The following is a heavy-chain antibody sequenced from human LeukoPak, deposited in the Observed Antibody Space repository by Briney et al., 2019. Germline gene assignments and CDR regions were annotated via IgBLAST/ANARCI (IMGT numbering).Heavy chain of an antibody. V-gene: IGHV3-30-3*01. J-gene: IGHJ5*02. CDR2: ISYDGSNK. CDR3: ARDLAVAGRWRNWFDP. CDR1: GFTFSSYA. D-gene: IGHD6-19*01. Sequence: PGGSLRLSCAASGFTFSSYAMHWVRQAPGKGLEWVAVISYDGSNKYCADSVKGRFTISRDNSKNTLYLQMNSLRAEDTAVYYCARDLAVAGRWRNWFDPWGQGTLVTVSS.